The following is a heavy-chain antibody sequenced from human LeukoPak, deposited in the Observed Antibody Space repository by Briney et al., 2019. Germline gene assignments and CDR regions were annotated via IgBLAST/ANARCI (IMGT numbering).Heavy chain of an antibody. D-gene: IGHD5-18*01. V-gene: IGHV4-31*03. CDR2: ISYSGTT. CDR3: ARREQLGVNAFDI. Sequence: PSETLSLTCTVSGVSISSGYYYWSWIRQHAGEGLEWIGYISYSGTTFYNPSLKSRITISVDTSKNQFSLKLSSVTAADTAVYYCARREQLGVNAFDIWGQGTMVTVSS. J-gene: IGHJ3*02. CDR1: GVSISSGYYY.